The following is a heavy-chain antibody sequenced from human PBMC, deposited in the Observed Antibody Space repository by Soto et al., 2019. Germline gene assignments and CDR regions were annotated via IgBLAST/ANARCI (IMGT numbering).Heavy chain of an antibody. CDR1: GFTFSSYA. CDR2: ISYDGSNK. Sequence: GGSLRLSCAASGFTFSSYAMHWVRQAPGKGLEWVAVISYDGSNKYYADSVRGRFTISRDNSKNTLYLQMKSLRAEDTAVYYCARDPPATRHGMDVWGQGTTVTVSS. J-gene: IGHJ6*02. CDR3: ARDPPATRHGMDV. V-gene: IGHV3-30*14.